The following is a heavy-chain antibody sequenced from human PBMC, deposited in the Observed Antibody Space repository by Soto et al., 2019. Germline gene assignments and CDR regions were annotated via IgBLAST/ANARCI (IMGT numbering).Heavy chain of an antibody. Sequence: ASVKVSCKASGGTFSSFTISWVRQAPGQGLEWMAGIIPIYGTANYAQKFQDRVTIIADASTTTVYMELSSLRSEDTAIYYCAKDRRADWESYYYYAMDVWRQGTTVTVSS. CDR2: IIPIYGTA. CDR1: GGTFSSFT. V-gene: IGHV1-69*13. CDR3: AKDRRADWESYYYYAMDV. J-gene: IGHJ6*02. D-gene: IGHD1-26*01.